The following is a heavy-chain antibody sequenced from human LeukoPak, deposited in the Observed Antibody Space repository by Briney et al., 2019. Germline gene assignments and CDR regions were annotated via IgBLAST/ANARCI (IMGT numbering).Heavy chain of an antibody. D-gene: IGHD2-15*01. Sequence: PSETLSLTCAVYGGSFSGYYWSWIRQPPGKGLEWIGYIYYSGSTNYNPSLKSRVTISVDTSKNQFSLKLSSVTAADTAVYYCASWDTVFQRIGSWGQGTLVTVSS. V-gene: IGHV4-59*01. CDR3: ASWDTVFQRIGS. J-gene: IGHJ5*02. CDR2: IYYSGST. CDR1: GGSFSGYY.